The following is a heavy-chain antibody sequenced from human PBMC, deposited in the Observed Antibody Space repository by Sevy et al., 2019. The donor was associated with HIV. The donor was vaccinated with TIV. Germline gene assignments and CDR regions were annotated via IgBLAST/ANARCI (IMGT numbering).Heavy chain of an antibody. CDR3: VRTKGGGTYVQMHY. V-gene: IGHV1-69*13. Sequence: ASVKVSCKTSGGTFRSHAFSWVRQAPGQGLEWMGGIIPILGPANYAQKFQGRVSISADESTKTAYMELSSLRSDDTAVYYCVRTKGGGTYVQMHYWGQGTLVTVSS. CDR1: GGTFRSHA. CDR2: IIPILGPA. J-gene: IGHJ4*02. D-gene: IGHD1-26*01.